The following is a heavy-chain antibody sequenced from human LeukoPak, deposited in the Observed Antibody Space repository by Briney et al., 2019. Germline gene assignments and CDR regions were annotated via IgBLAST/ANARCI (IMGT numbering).Heavy chain of an antibody. J-gene: IGHJ4*02. CDR1: GFTVSINY. Sequence: PGGSLRLSCAASGFTVSINYMSWVRRAPGKGLEWVSVIYSGGTTYYADSVKGRFTISRHNSKNTLYLQMNSVRAEDTAVYYCAMSSSAYYFDYWGQGTLVIVSS. D-gene: IGHD6-6*01. CDR3: AMSSSAYYFDY. CDR2: IYSGGTT. V-gene: IGHV3-53*04.